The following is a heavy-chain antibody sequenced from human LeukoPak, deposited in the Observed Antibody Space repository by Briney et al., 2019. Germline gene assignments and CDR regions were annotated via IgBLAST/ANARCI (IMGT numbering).Heavy chain of an antibody. Sequence: GGSLRLSCAASGFTFSSYWMHWVRQAPGKGLVWVSRIYSDGISTSYADSVKGRFTISRDNAKNTLYLQMNSLKAEDTAIYYCAREGGSYSNYFEYWGQGTLVTVSS. CDR2: IYSDGIST. V-gene: IGHV3-74*01. J-gene: IGHJ4*02. D-gene: IGHD1-26*01. CDR3: AREGGSYSNYFEY. CDR1: GFTFSSYW.